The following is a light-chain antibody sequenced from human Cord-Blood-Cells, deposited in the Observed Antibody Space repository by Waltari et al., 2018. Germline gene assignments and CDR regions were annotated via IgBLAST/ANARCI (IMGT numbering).Light chain of an antibody. CDR2: GAS. CDR1: QSVSSSY. CDR3: QQYGSSPMYT. Sequence: DIVLTQSPGTLSLSPGERATLSCRASQSVSSSYLAWYQQKPGQAPRLLIYGASSRATGIPDRFRGSGSETDFTLTISRLEPEDFAVYDCQQYGSSPMYTFGQGTKLEIK. J-gene: IGKJ2*01. V-gene: IGKV3-20*01.